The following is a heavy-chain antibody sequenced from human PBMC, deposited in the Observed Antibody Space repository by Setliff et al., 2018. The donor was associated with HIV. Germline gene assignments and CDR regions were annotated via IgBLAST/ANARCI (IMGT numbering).Heavy chain of an antibody. V-gene: IGHV7-4-1*02. CDR1: GYTFTSYA. Sequence: ASVKVSCKASGYTFTSYAMNWVRQAPGQGLEWMGWVNTNTGNPTYAQGFTGRFVFSLDTSVSTAYLQISSLKAEDTAVYYCARDESDSLYYMDYYYMDVWGKGTTVTVSS. CDR2: VNTNTGNP. J-gene: IGHJ6*03. D-gene: IGHD3-10*01. CDR3: ARDESDSLYYMDYYYMDV.